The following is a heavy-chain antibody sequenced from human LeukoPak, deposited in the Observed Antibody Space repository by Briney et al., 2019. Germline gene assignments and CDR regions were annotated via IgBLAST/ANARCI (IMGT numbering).Heavy chain of an antibody. J-gene: IGHJ4*02. CDR2: INGDGSSI. Sequence: PGGSLRLSCAASGFTFTSYWMHWVRQDPGKGLVWVSRINGDGSSITYADSVKGRFTISRDNAKNTLYLQMNSLRAEDTAVYYCTRDSVGTNVPPPLDYWGQGTLVTVSS. CDR3: TRDSVGTNVPPPLDY. D-gene: IGHD1-26*01. CDR1: GFTFTSYW. V-gene: IGHV3-74*01.